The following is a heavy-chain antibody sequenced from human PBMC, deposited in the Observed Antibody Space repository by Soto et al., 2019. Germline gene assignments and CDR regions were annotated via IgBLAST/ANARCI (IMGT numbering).Heavy chain of an antibody. CDR2: INHSGST. J-gene: IGHJ6*03. Sequence: QVQLQQWGAGLLKPSETLSLTCAVYGGSFSGYYWSWIRQPPGKGLEWIGEINHSGSTNYNPSLKSRVTLSVDTSKNQFSLKLSSVTAADTAVYYCARGVGRADDFWSGYYPRYYYYYMDVWGKGTTVTVSS. CDR1: GGSFSGYY. D-gene: IGHD3-3*01. V-gene: IGHV4-34*01. CDR3: ARGVGRADDFWSGYYPRYYYYYMDV.